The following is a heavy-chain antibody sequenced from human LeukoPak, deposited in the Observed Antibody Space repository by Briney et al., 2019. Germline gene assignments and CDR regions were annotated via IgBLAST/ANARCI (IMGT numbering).Heavy chain of an antibody. D-gene: IGHD5-18*01. V-gene: IGHV3-23*01. CDR3: ARRIQLWSAFDY. CDR1: GFTFSSYA. J-gene: IGHJ4*02. Sequence: GGSLRLSCAASGFTFSSYAMSWVRQAPGKGLEWVSAISGRGGSTYHADSVKGRFTISRDNSKNTLYLQMYSLRAEDTAVYYCARRIQLWSAFDYWGQGTLVTVSS. CDR2: ISGRGGST.